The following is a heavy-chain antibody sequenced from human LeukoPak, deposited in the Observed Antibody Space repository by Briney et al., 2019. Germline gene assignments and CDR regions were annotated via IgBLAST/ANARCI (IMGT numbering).Heavy chain of an antibody. V-gene: IGHV1-18*01. CDR1: GYTFTTYS. CDR3: ARFRAGVGEPYGDY. J-gene: IGHJ4*02. CDR2: ISAYNDNT. D-gene: IGHD3-10*01. Sequence: ASVKVSCKASGYTFTTYSISWVRQAPGQGLEWMGWISAYNDNTNYAQKLQGRVTMTTDTSTSTAYMDLRSLRSDDTAVYYCARFRAGVGEPYGDYWGQGTLVTVSS.